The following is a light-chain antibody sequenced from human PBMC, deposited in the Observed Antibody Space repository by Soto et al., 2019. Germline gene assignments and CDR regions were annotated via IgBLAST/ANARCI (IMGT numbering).Light chain of an antibody. CDR2: DVT. CDR1: SSDVGGYNY. V-gene: IGLV2-11*01. CDR3: CSYAGSYTYV. Sequence: QSVLTQPRSVSGSPGQSVTISCTGTSSDVGGYNYVSWYQQHPGKAPKLVIYDVTKRPSGVPDRFSGSKSGNTASLIISGLQAEDEADYYCCSYAGSYTYVFATGTKLTVL. J-gene: IGLJ1*01.